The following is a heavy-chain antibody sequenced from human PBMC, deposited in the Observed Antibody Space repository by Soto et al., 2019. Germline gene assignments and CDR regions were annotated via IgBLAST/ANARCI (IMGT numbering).Heavy chain of an antibody. J-gene: IGHJ4*02. CDR1: GFTFSSYA. CDR3: AKDHPALGYCTNGVCHPGDY. V-gene: IGHV3-23*01. CDR2: ISGSGGST. D-gene: IGHD2-8*01. Sequence: GGSLRLSCAASGFTFSSYAMSWVRQAPGKGLESVSAISGSGGSTYYADSVKGRFTISRDNSKNTLYLQMNSLRAEDTAVYYCAKDHPALGYCTNGVCHPGDYWGQGTLVTVSS.